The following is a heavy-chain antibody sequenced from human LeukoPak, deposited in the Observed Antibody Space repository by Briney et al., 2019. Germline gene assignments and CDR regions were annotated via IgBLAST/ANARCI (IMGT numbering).Heavy chain of an antibody. V-gene: IGHV3-15*01. J-gene: IGHJ5*02. CDR3: VQFWTGNGKVNP. D-gene: IGHD3/OR15-3a*01. Sequence: GGSLRLSCAASGFSFSNAWMSWVRQAPGKGLEWVGRIKRKSDGGTTDYAAPVKGRFTISRDDSINTLYLEINSLRSEDTAVYYCVQFWTGNGKVNPWGQGTLVTVSS. CDR1: GFSFSNAW. CDR2: IKRKSDGGTT.